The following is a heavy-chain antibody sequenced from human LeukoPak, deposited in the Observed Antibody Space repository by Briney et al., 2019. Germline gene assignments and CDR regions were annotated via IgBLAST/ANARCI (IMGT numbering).Heavy chain of an antibody. CDR3: ARGYSYGSRAYYGMDV. Sequence: GGSLRLSCAASGFTFSSYAMSWVRQAPGKGLEWVSAISGSGGSTYYADSVKGRITISRDNSKNTLYLQMNSLRAEDTAVYYCARGYSYGSRAYYGMDVWGQGTTVTVSS. V-gene: IGHV3-23*01. CDR2: ISGSGGST. J-gene: IGHJ6*02. D-gene: IGHD5-18*01. CDR1: GFTFSSYA.